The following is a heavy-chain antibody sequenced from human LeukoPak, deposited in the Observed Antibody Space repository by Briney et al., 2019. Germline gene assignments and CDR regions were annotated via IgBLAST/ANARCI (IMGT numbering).Heavy chain of an antibody. J-gene: IGHJ6*02. Sequence: SVKVSCKASGGTFSSYAISWVRQAPGQGLEWMGRIIPIFGIANYAQKFQGRVTITADKSTSTAYLELSSLRSEDTAVYYCARGYSGYDSYYGMEVWGQGTTVTVSS. CDR3: ARGYSGYDSYYGMEV. CDR2: IIPIFGIA. D-gene: IGHD5-12*01. CDR1: GGTFSSYA. V-gene: IGHV1-69*04.